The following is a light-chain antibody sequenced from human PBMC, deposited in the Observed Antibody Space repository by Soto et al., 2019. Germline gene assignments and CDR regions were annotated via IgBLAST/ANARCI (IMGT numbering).Light chain of an antibody. CDR1: SSNFGAGYE. V-gene: IGLV1-40*01. Sequence: QSVLTQPPSVSGAPGQRVTISCTGSSSNFGAGYEVHWYKQLPGAAPTLVIFNNLNRPSGVPERFSGSKSGTSASLVISGLQAEDEADYYCQSFDSSLRAYVFGPGTKVTVL. CDR2: NNL. J-gene: IGLJ1*01. CDR3: QSFDSSLRAYV.